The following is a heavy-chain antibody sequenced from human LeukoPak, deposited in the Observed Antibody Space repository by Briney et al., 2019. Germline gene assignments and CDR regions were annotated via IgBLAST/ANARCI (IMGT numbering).Heavy chain of an antibody. CDR3: ARRSRSGYYNY. CDR2: IYYSGST. D-gene: IGHD3-22*01. V-gene: IGHV4-59*08. J-gene: IGHJ4*02. CDR1: GGSISSYY. Sequence: SETLSLTCTVSGGSISSYYWSWIRQPPGKGLEWIGYIYYSGSTNYNPSLKSRVTISVDTSKNQFSLKLSSVTAADTAVYYCARRSRSGYYNYWGRGTLVTVSS.